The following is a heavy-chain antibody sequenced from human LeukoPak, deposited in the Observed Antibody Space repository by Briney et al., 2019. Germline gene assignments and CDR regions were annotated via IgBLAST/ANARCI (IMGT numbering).Heavy chain of an antibody. V-gene: IGHV1-2*02. CDR3: ARVFGRNAYSSSSFDY. D-gene: IGHD6-6*01. Sequence: GASVKVSCKASGYTXTGYYMHWVRQAPGQGLEWMGWINPNSGGTNYAQKFRGRVTMTRDTSISTAYMELSRLRSDDTAVYYCARVFGRNAYSSSSFDYWGQGTLVTVSS. J-gene: IGHJ4*02. CDR1: GYTXTGYY. CDR2: INPNSGGT.